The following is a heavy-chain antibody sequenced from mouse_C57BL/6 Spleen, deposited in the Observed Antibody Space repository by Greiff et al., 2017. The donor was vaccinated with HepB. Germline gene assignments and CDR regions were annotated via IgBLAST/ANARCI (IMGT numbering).Heavy chain of an antibody. CDR2: IDPETGGT. Sequence: VKLMESGAELVRPGASVTLSCKASGYTFTDYEMHWVKQTPVHGLEWIGAIDPETGGTAYNQKFKGKAILTADKSSSTAYMELRSLTSEDSAVYYCTRSGVRRTNYFDYWGQGTTLTVSS. V-gene: IGHV1-15*01. CDR3: TRSGVRRTNYFDY. D-gene: IGHD2-14*01. CDR1: GYTFTDYE. J-gene: IGHJ2*01.